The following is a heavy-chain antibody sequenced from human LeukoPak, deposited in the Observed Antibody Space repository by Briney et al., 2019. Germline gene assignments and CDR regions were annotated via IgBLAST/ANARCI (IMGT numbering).Heavy chain of an antibody. D-gene: IGHD6-13*01. Sequence: GASVKVSCKASGGTFSSYAISWVRQAPGQGLEWTGGIIPIFGTANYAQKFQGRVTITADESTSTAYMELSSLRSEDTAVYYCAREIAAADDYWGQGTLVTVSS. CDR2: IIPIFGTA. CDR3: AREIAAADDY. J-gene: IGHJ4*02. CDR1: GGTFSSYA. V-gene: IGHV1-69*13.